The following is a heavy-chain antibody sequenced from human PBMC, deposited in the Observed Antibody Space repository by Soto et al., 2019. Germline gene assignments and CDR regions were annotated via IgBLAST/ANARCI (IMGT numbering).Heavy chain of an antibody. CDR1: GGTFSSYT. CDR2: IIPILGIA. D-gene: IGHD3-22*01. CDR3: ASRYDSSDY. J-gene: IGHJ4*02. V-gene: IGHV1-69*02. Sequence: QVQLVQSGAEVKKPGSSVKVSCKASGGTFSSYTISWVRQAPGQGLEWMGRIIPILGIANYAQKFQGRVTITADKATSTAYMGLSSLRSEDTAVYYCASRYDSSDYWGQGTLVTVSS.